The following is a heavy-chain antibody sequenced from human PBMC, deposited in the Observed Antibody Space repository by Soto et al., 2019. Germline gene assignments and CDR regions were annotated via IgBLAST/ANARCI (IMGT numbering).Heavy chain of an antibody. CDR1: VFTFSSYS. Sequence: GGSLRLSCAASVFTFSSYSMNWVRQAPGKGLEWVSSISSSSSYIYYADSVKGRFTISRDNAKNSLYLQTNSLRAEDTAVYYCARGDRYYYYYYMDVWGKGTTVTVSS. CDR3: ARGDRYYYYYYMDV. CDR2: ISSSSSYI. V-gene: IGHV3-21*01. J-gene: IGHJ6*03.